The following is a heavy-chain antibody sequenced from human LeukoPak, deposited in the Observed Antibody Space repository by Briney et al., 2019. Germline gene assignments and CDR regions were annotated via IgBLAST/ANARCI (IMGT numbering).Heavy chain of an antibody. J-gene: IGHJ4*02. D-gene: IGHD3-10*01. CDR2: ISGSTGNT. CDR3: ARAGRGTYYYFDV. CDR1: GYLSTRDG. V-gene: IGHV1-18*01. Sequence: ASVKVSCKASGYLSTRDGFIWVRQAPGHGLQWMGWISGSTGNTNYAQIAQGRVSMTTDTSTNTAYMELRSLTVDDTAVYYCARAGRGTYYYFDVWGQGTLVTVSS.